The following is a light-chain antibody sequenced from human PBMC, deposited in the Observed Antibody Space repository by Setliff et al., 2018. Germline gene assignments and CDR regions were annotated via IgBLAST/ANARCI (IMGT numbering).Light chain of an antibody. CDR2: EVN. Sequence: QSALAQPPSASGSPGQSVTISCTGTSSGVGTYKLVSWFQQHPGKGPKLVIYEVNRRPSGVPDRFSGSKSGNTASLTVSGLQAEDEADYYCSSYAGGDIYVFGTGTKVTV. V-gene: IGLV2-8*01. CDR1: SSGVGTYKL. CDR3: SSYAGGDIYV. J-gene: IGLJ1*01.